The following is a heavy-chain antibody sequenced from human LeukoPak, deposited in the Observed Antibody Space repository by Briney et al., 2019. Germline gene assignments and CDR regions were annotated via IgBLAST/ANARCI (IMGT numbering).Heavy chain of an antibody. CDR3: ARRKFGEYPFDY. CDR2: INHSGST. Sequence: SETLSLTCAVYGGSFSGYYWSWIRQPPGKGLEGIGEINHSGSTNYNPSLKSRVTISVDTSKNQFSLKLSSVTAADTAVYYCARRKFGEYPFDYWGQGILVSVSS. J-gene: IGHJ4*02. V-gene: IGHV4-34*01. D-gene: IGHD3-10*01. CDR1: GGSFSGYY.